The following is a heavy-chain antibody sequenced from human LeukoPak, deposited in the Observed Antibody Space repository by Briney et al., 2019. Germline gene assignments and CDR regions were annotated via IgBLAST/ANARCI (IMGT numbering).Heavy chain of an antibody. V-gene: IGHV3-15*01. CDR3: TTFRTAKNYHNNGYYCS. J-gene: IGHJ4*02. Sequence: GGSLRLSCAASGFTFSNAWMSWVRQAPGKGLEWVGRIKSKADGGTADYASPLQGRFTISRDDSTSTLYLQLNSLKSEDTAVYFCTTFRTAKNYHNNGYYCSWGQGTLVTVSS. CDR1: GFTFSNAW. CDR2: IKSKADGGTA. D-gene: IGHD3-22*01.